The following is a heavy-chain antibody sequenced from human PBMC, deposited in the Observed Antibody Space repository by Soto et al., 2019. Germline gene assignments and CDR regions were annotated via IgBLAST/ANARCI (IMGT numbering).Heavy chain of an antibody. Sequence: PGGSRTLSCAASGFSVSGNYMIWVGQAPGKGPEWISTIHYTGDTSYADSVKGRFSISRDKYKNTVYLQMNSLRAEDTAVYFCAGSTNYYLYYFDYWGQGTLVTVSS. D-gene: IGHD3-16*01. CDR3: AGSTNYYLYYFDY. V-gene: IGHV3-53*01. J-gene: IGHJ4*02. CDR1: GFSVSGNY. CDR2: IHYTGDT.